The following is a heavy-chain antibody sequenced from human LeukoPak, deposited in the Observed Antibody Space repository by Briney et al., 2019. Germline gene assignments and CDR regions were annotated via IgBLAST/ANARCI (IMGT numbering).Heavy chain of an antibody. V-gene: IGHV3-9*01. Sequence: GGSLRLSCAASGFTFDGYAMHWVRQAPGKGLEWVSGISWISGSIGYADSVKGRFTISRDNAKNSLYLQMNSLRAEDTALYYCAKWGTYYYDSSGYNYYYYGMDVWGQGTTATVSS. CDR1: GFTFDGYA. CDR3: AKWGTYYYDSSGYNYYYYGMDV. D-gene: IGHD3-22*01. CDR2: ISWISGSI. J-gene: IGHJ6*02.